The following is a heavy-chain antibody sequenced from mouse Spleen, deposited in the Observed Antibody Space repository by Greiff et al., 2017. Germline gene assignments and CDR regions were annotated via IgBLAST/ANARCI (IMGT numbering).Heavy chain of an antibody. V-gene: IGHV5-17*01. CDR1: GFTFSDYG. Sequence: EVQLVESGGGLVKPGGSLKLSCAASGFTFSDYGMHWVRQAPEKGLEWVAYISSGSSTIYYADTVKGRFTISRDNAKNTLFLQMTSLRSEDTAMYYCAREGYYYGSSYGFAYWGQGTLVTVSA. CDR2: ISSGSSTI. D-gene: IGHD1-1*01. J-gene: IGHJ3*01. CDR3: AREGYYYGSSYGFAY.